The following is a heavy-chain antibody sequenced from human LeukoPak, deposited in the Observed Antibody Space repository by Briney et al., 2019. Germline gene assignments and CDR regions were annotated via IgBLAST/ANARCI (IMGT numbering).Heavy chain of an antibody. J-gene: IGHJ6*03. CDR2: ISSSSNTI. V-gene: IGHV3-48*01. CDR3: AKRAYGDYPLYYYYYYIDV. D-gene: IGHD4-17*01. Sequence: GGSLRLSCAASGFTLSSYSLNWVRQAPGKGLEWVSYISSSSNTIYYADSVKGRFTISRDNSKNTLYLQMNSLRAEDTAVYYCAKRAYGDYPLYYYYYYIDVWGKGTTVSVSS. CDR1: GFTLSSYS.